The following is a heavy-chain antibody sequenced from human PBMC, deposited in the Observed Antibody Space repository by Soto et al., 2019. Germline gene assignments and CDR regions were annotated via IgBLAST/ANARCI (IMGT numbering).Heavy chain of an antibody. CDR2: ISYDGSNK. CDR3: ARRELGRTTIFGVATYGMDV. V-gene: IGHV3-30-3*01. D-gene: IGHD3-3*01. CDR1: GFTFSSYA. Sequence: GGSLRLSCAASGFTFSSYAMHWVRQAPDKGLEWVAVISYDGSNKYYADSVKGRFTISRDNSKNTLYLQMNSLRAEDTAVYYCARRELGRTTIFGVATYGMDVWGQGTTVTVSS. J-gene: IGHJ6*02.